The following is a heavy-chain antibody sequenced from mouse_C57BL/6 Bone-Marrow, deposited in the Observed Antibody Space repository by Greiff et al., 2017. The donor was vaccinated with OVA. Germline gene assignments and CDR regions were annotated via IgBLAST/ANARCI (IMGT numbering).Heavy chain of an antibody. CDR1: GFSLSTFGMG. J-gene: IGHJ3*01. D-gene: IGHD1-1*01. V-gene: IGHV8-8*01. CDR3: ARYYGSSYGFAY. Sequence: QVTLKESGPGLLQPSQTLSLTCSFSGFSLSTFGMGVGWIRQPSGKGLEWLAHIWWDDDKYYNPALKSRPTISNDTSKTQVFLNIANVDTADTATYYCARYYGSSYGFAYWGQGTLVTVSA. CDR2: IWWDDDK.